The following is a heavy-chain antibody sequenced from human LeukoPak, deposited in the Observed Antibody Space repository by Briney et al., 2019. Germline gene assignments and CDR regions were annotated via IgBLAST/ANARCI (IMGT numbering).Heavy chain of an antibody. CDR1: GGSFSGYY. CDR2: INHSGST. V-gene: IGHV4-34*01. J-gene: IGHJ4*02. CDR3: ARAADYYDSSGYHGGFDY. Sequence: SETLSLTCAVYGGSFSGYYWSWIRQPPGKGLEWIGEINHSGSTNYNPSLKSRVTISVDTSKNQFSLKLSSVTAADTAVYYCARAADYYDSSGYHGGFDYWGQGTLVTVSS. D-gene: IGHD3-22*01.